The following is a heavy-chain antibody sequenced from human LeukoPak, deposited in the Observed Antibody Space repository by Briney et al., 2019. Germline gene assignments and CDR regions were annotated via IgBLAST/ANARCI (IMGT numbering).Heavy chain of an antibody. CDR2: ISDSGGST. J-gene: IGHJ4*02. Sequence: GGSLRLSCSASGFPFSSYAMQWVRQAPGKGLEYVSAISDSGGSTYYADSVKGRFTISRDNSKNTLYLQMNSLRAEDTAVYYCVRELEGGLGDYWGQGTLVTVSS. D-gene: IGHD2-15*01. CDR1: GFPFSSYA. CDR3: VRELEGGLGDY. V-gene: IGHV3-64*04.